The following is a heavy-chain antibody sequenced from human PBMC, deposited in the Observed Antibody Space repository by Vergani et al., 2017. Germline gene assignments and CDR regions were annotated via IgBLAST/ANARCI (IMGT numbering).Heavy chain of an antibody. V-gene: IGHV3-48*03. J-gene: IGHJ4*02. Sequence: EVQLVESGGGLVQPGGSLRLSCAASGFTFSSYEMNWVRQAPGKGLEWVSYISSSGSTIYYADSVKGRFTISRDNAKNSLYLQMNSLRAEDTAVYYCASLAGGPAAMGPLDYWGQGTLVTVSS. CDR2: ISSSGSTI. CDR3: ASLAGGPAAMGPLDY. CDR1: GFTFSSYE. D-gene: IGHD2-2*01.